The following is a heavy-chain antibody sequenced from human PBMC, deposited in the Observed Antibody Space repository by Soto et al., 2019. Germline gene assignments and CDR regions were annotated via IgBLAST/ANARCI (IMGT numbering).Heavy chain of an antibody. CDR3: ARSGSSAPSVRYYYGMDV. V-gene: IGHV2-70*01. CDR2: IDWDDDK. D-gene: IGHD3-10*01. J-gene: IGHJ6*02. CDR1: GFSLSTSGMC. Sequence: SGPTLVNPTQTLTLTCTFSGFSLSTSGMCVSWIRQPPGKALEWLALIDWDDDKYYSTSLKTRLTISKDTSKNQVVLTMTNMDPVDTATYYCARSGSSAPSVRYYYGMDVWGQGTTVIVSS.